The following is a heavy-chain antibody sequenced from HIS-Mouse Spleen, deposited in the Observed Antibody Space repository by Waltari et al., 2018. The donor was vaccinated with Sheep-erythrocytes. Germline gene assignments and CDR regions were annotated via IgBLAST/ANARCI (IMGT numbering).Heavy chain of an antibody. J-gene: IGHJ1*01. V-gene: IGHV2-5*01. D-gene: IGHD1-26*01. CDR1: GFSLSTSGVG. CDR2: SYWNDGK. Sequence: QITLKESGPTLVKPTQTLTLTCTFSGFSLSTSGVGVGWIRQPPGKAREWLALSYWNDGKRYNPSLKSRLTNTKETSKNQVGLTITNIDPVDTATYYCAHRRKSSGSYYYFQHWGQGTLVTVSS. CDR3: AHRRKSSGSYYYFQH.